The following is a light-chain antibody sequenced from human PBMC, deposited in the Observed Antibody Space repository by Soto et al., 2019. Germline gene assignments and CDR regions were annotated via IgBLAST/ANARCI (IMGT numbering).Light chain of an antibody. V-gene: IGKV3-15*01. CDR3: QQYGDWPT. Sequence: IMMTQSPATLSVSPGERATLSCRASQNIRTSVAWFQQKPCQAPRLLIYAASTRATGISARFSGSGSGTEFTLTVSSLQSEDFAVYYCQQYGDWPTFGRGTKVEIK. CDR1: QNIRTS. J-gene: IGKJ1*01. CDR2: AAS.